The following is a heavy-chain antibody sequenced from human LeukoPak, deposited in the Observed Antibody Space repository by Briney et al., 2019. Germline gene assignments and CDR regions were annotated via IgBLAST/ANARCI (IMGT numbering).Heavy chain of an antibody. D-gene: IGHD3-16*01. J-gene: IGHJ4*02. CDR3: AKGARLRLGEDFDY. Sequence: GGSLRLSCAASGFIFTSYAMSWVRHTPGKGLEWVSGISGSGATTYYADSVKGRLTISRDKSKNTVYLQMNSLRAEDTAVYYCAKGARLRLGEDFDYWGQGTLVTVSS. CDR2: ISGSGATT. V-gene: IGHV3-23*01. CDR1: GFIFTSYA.